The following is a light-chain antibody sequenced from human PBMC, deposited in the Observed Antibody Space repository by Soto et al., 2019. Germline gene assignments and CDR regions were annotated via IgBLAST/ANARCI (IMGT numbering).Light chain of an antibody. J-gene: IGKJ1*01. CDR2: KAS. V-gene: IGKV1-5*03. CDR1: QSISTW. Sequence: DIQMTQSPSTLSASVGDSVSITCRASQSISTWLAWYQQKPGKAPKLLIYKASSLESGVPSRFSGSASGTEFTLTITSLQPDDFGTYYCQEYNNNWAFGQGTK. CDR3: QEYNNNWA.